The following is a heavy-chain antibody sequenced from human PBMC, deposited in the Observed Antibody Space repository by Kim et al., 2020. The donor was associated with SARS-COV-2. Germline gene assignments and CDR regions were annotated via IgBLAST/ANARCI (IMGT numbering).Heavy chain of an antibody. CDR3: AVDGVFNTPLPGYYYYGMDV. Sequence: SVKVSCKASGGTFSSYAISWVRQAPGQGLEWMGGIIPIFGTANYAQKFQGRVTITADESTSTAYMELSSLRSEDTAVYYCAVDGVFNTPLPGYYYYGMDVWGQGTTVTVSS. D-gene: IGHD3-3*01. CDR2: IIPIFGTA. V-gene: IGHV1-69*13. J-gene: IGHJ6*02. CDR1: GGTFSSYA.